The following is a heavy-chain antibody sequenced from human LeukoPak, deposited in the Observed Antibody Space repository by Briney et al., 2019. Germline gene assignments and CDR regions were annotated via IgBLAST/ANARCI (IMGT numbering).Heavy chain of an antibody. V-gene: IGHV3-15*01. CDR2: IKSKTDGGTT. J-gene: IGHJ4*02. Sequence: GGSLRLSCGASGFTFSNAWVSWVRQAPGKGLEWVGRIKSKTDGGTTDYAAPVKGRFTISRDDSKNTLYLQMNSLKTEDTAVYYCTTLATYYDFWSGYYIWGQGTLVTVSS. CDR1: GFTFSNAW. CDR3: TTLATYYDFWSGYYI. D-gene: IGHD3-3*01.